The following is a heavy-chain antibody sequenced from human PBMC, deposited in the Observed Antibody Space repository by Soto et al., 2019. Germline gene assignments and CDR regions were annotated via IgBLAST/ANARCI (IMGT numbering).Heavy chain of an antibody. J-gene: IGHJ3*02. V-gene: IGHV3-9*01. CDR3: AKDMLPTFGELLHYAFDI. CDR1: GFTFDDYA. CDR2: ISWNSGNF. Sequence: GGSLRLSCAASGFTFDDYAMHWVRQSPGKGLEWVSGISWNSGNFGYADSGKGRFTISRDKAKSSLYLQMNSQRAEDTVLYYCAKDMLPTFGELLHYAFDIWGQGTMVTVSS. D-gene: IGHD3-10*01.